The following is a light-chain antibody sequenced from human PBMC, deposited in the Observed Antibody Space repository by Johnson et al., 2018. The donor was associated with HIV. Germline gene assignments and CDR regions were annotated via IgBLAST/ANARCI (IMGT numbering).Light chain of an antibody. Sequence: QSVLTQPPSVSAAPGQKVTISCSGSSSDMGNYAVSWYQQLPGTAPKLLIYENNKRPSGIPDRFSGSKSGTSATLGITGLQPGDEADYYCGTWDPSLSAGEVFGTGTKVTVL. CDR1: SSDMGNYA. CDR3: GTWDPSLSAGEV. CDR2: ENN. J-gene: IGLJ1*01. V-gene: IGLV1-51*02.